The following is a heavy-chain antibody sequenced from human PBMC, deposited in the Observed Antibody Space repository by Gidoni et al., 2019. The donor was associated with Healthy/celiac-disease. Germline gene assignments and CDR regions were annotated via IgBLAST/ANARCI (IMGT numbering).Heavy chain of an antibody. CDR1: GFTFRSYA. D-gene: IGHD2-2*01. CDR2: ISGSGGST. J-gene: IGHJ6*02. Sequence: EVQLLESGGGLVQPGGSLRLACAASGFTFRSYAMSWVRQAPGKGLQWVAAISGSGGSTYYADSVKGRFTISRDNSKNTLYLQMNSLRAEDTAVYYCAKKIGAPAAIEYYYYGMDVWGQGTTVTVSS. V-gene: IGHV3-23*01. CDR3: AKKIGAPAAIEYYYYGMDV.